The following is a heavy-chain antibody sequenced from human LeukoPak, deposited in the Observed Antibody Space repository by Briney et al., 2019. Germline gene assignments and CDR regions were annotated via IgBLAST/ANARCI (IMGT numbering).Heavy chain of an antibody. V-gene: IGHV3-30-3*01. CDR1: GFTFSTYW. Sequence: GGSLRLSCAASGFTFSTYWMSWVRQAPGKGLEWVAFILYDGSNKYYADSVKGRFTISRDNSKNTLYLQMNSLRAEDTAVYYCARDMYEMATISALDYWGQGTLVTVSS. CDR2: ILYDGSNK. CDR3: ARDMYEMATISALDY. J-gene: IGHJ4*02. D-gene: IGHD5-24*01.